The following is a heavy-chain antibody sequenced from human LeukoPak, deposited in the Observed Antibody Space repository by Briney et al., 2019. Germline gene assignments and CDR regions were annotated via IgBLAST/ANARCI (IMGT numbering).Heavy chain of an antibody. CDR2: IIPTLGIA. J-gene: IGHJ4*02. D-gene: IGHD5-24*01. V-gene: IGHV1-69*04. Sequence: SVKVSCKASGGTFSSYAISWVRQAPGQGLEWMGRIIPTLGIANYAQKFQGRVTITADKSTSTAYMELSSLRSEDTAVYYCARAKTERDGYNYWGQGTLVTVSS. CDR3: ARAKTERDGYNY. CDR1: GGTFSSYA.